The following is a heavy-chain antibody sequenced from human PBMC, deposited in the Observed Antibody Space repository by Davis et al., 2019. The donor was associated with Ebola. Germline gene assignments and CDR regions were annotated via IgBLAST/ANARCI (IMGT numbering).Heavy chain of an antibody. J-gene: IGHJ4*02. V-gene: IGHV3-21*01. CDR3: ATGRVPAAMLGLDY. Sequence: GESLKISCAASGFTFSSYAMHWVRQVPGKGLEWVSSISSSNYVYYADSVKGRFTISRDNAKNSLYLQMDTLRADDTAVYYCATGRVPAAMLGLDYWGQGTLVTVPS. D-gene: IGHD2-2*01. CDR2: ISSSNYV. CDR1: GFTFSSYA.